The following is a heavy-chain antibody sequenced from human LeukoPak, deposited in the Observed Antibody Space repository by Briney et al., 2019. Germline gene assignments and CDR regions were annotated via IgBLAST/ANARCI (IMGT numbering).Heavy chain of an antibody. D-gene: IGHD3-9*01. V-gene: IGHV4-61*01. CDR2: IYYSGST. Sequence: PSEALFLTCTVSRGSVSSGRYYWSWIRQPPGKGLEWLGYIYYSGSTNYNPSLKSRVTISVDTSKNQYSLKLSSVTAADTAGYYCARSPDNDILTGYYPTRYYFDYWGQGTLVTVSS. CDR3: ARSPDNDILTGYYPTRYYFDY. CDR1: RGSVSSGRYY. J-gene: IGHJ4*02.